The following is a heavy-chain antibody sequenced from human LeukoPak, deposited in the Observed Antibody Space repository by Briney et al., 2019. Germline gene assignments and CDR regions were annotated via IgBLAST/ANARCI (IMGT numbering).Heavy chain of an antibody. CDR3: AKGLDLVVPAAAYYFDY. Sequence: GGSLRLSCAASGFTFSSYGMHWVRQAPGKGLEWVAFIRYDGSNKYYADSVKGRFTISRDNSKNTLYLQMNSLRAEDTAVYYCAKGLDLVVPAAAYYFDYWGQGTPVTVSS. CDR1: GFTFSSYG. V-gene: IGHV3-30*02. J-gene: IGHJ4*02. D-gene: IGHD2-2*01. CDR2: IRYDGSNK.